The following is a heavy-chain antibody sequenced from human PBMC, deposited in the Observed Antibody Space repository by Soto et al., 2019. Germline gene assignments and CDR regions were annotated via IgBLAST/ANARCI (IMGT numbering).Heavy chain of an antibody. CDR3: AREDWNFISDY. Sequence: PSETLSLTCTVSGGSISSGYYYWSWIRQPPGKGLEWIGYIYYSGSTYYNPYLKSRVNISVDTSKNQFSLKLSSVTAADTAVYYCAREDWNFISDYWGQGTLVTVSS. J-gene: IGHJ4*02. V-gene: IGHV4-30-4*01. D-gene: IGHD1-7*01. CDR2: IYYSGST. CDR1: GGSISSGYYY.